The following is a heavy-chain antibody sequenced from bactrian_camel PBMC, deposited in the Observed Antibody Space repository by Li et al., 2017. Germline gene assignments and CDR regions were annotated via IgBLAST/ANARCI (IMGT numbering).Heavy chain of an antibody. J-gene: IGHJ4*01. V-gene: IGHV3S25*01. Sequence: GYVQPGGSLRLSCAASGFTFSTYWMYWVRQAPGKGLEWVSTINAGGGITVYVDSVKGRFTISQDRAKNTVHLQMNSLKPEDTAMYYCAATGKTRANGLVVLAADQYNYWGQGTQVTVS. D-gene: IGHD2*01. CDR1: GFTFSTYW. CDR3: AATGKTRANGLVVLAADQYNY. CDR2: INAGGGIT.